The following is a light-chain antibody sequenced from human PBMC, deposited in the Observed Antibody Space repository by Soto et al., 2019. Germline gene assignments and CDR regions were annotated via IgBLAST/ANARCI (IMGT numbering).Light chain of an antibody. CDR3: QQYGSSGT. CDR1: QSVSSSY. J-gene: IGKJ1*01. Sequence: EIMLKMSAGTLSLSKRERATLSCMASQSVSSSYLAWYQQKPGQAPRLLIYGASNRATGIPDRFSGSGSGTDFTLTISRLEPEDFAVYYCQQYGSSGTFGQGTKVDI. CDR2: GAS. V-gene: IGKV3-20*01.